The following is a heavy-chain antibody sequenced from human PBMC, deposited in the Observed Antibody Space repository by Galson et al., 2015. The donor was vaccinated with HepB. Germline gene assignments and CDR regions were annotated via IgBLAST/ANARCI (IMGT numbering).Heavy chain of an antibody. CDR3: ANAYVRDYFDP. CDR1: GYTFTSYN. Sequence: SVKVSCKASGYTFTSYNINWVRQAPGQGLEWMGWMNPNTGNTDYAQKFQDRVTMTRNTSISTAFMELNSLRSEDTAVYYCANAYVRDYFDPWGQGTLVTVSS. D-gene: IGHD3-16*01. V-gene: IGHV1-8*01. J-gene: IGHJ5*02. CDR2: MNPNTGNT.